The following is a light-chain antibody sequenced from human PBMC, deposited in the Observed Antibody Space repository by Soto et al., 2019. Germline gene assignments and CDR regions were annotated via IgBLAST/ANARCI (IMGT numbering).Light chain of an antibody. CDR1: QSISSW. CDR3: QQYEAYPLT. V-gene: IGKV1-5*03. Sequence: DIQLTQSPSTLSASKGDRVTITCRASQSISSWLAWYQQKPGKAPKLLVYKASSLESGVPSRFSGSGSGTEFTLTISTLQPDDFATYYCQQYEAYPLTFGGGTKVEI. CDR2: KAS. J-gene: IGKJ4*01.